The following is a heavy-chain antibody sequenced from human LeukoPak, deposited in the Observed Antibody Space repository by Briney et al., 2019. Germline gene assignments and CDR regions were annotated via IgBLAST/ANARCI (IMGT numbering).Heavy chain of an antibody. Sequence: GGSLRLSCAASGFTFSNYGMSWVRQAPGKGLEWVSSLSGSDGSTSYADSVKGRFTMSRDNSKNTLYLQMYSLRVEDTAVYFCAKGQLGKDYWGQGTLVTVSS. CDR2: LSGSDGST. D-gene: IGHD3-16*01. CDR3: AKGQLGKDY. CDR1: GFTFSNYG. J-gene: IGHJ4*02. V-gene: IGHV3-23*01.